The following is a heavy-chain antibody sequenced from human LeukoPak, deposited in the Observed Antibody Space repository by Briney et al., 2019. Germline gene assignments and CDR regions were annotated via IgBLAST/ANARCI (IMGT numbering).Heavy chain of an antibody. CDR1: GGTFSSYA. D-gene: IGHD2-2*01. CDR2: IIPIFGIA. V-gene: IGHV1-69*13. CDR3: ARARKGYCSSTSCYAYFDY. Sequence: ASVKVSCKASGGTFSSYAISWVRQAPGQGLEWMGGIIPIFGIANYAQKFQGRVTITADESTSTAYMELSSLRSEDTAVYYCARARKGYCSSTSCYAYFDYWGQGTLVTVSS. J-gene: IGHJ4*02.